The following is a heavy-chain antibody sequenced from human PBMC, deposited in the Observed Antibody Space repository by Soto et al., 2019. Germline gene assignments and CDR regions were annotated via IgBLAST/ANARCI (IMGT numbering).Heavy chain of an antibody. CDR2: IYYSGST. CDR1: GGSISSSSYY. J-gene: IGHJ6*02. Sequence: QLQLQESGPGLVKPSETLSLTCTVSGGSISSSSYYWGWIRQPPGKGLEWIGSIYYSGSTYYNPSLKSRVTISVDTSKNQFSLKLSSVTAADTAVYYCARFLQWGAGSYPDGMGYGMDVWGQGTTVTVSS. CDR3: ARFLQWGAGSYPDGMGYGMDV. D-gene: IGHD3-10*01. V-gene: IGHV4-39*01.